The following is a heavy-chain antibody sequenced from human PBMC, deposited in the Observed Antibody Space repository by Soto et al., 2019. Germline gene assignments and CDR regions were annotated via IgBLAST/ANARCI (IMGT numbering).Heavy chain of an antibody. V-gene: IGHV1-18*01. J-gene: IGHJ6*02. CDR3: ARVGIFGSYYLNYYYGMDV. CDR1: GYSFTSYG. CDR2: ISAYNGNT. D-gene: IGHD1-26*01. Sequence: SVKVSCKASGYSFTSYGISWVRQAPGQGLEWMGWISAYNGNTNYAQKLQGRVTMTTDTSTSTAYMELRSLRSDDTAVYYCARVGIFGSYYLNYYYGMDVWGQGTTVTVSS.